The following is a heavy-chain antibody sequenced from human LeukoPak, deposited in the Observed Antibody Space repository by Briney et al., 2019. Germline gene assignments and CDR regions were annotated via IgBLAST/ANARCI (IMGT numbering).Heavy chain of an antibody. V-gene: IGHV3-74*01. Sequence: GGSLRLSCAASGFTFSSHWMHWVRQAPGKGLVWVSHINSDGSWTSYADSVKGRFTISKDNAKNTVYLQMNSLRAEDTAVYYCVSFYETYWGRGTLVTVSS. D-gene: IGHD2/OR15-2a*01. CDR1: GFTFSSHW. CDR2: INSDGSWT. CDR3: VSFYETY. J-gene: IGHJ4*02.